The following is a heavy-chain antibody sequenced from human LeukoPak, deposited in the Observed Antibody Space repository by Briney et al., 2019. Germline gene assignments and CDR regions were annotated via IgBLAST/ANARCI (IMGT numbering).Heavy chain of an antibody. V-gene: IGHV3-30*18. CDR2: ISYDGSNK. Sequence: GRSLRLSCAASGFTFSSYGMHWVRQAPGKGLEWVAVISYDGSNKYYADSVKGRFTISRDNSKNTLYLQMNSLRAEDTAVYYCAKDLRTVTTGGHYWGQGTLVTVSS. CDR3: AKDLRTVTTGGHY. D-gene: IGHD4-17*01. J-gene: IGHJ4*02. CDR1: GFTFSSYG.